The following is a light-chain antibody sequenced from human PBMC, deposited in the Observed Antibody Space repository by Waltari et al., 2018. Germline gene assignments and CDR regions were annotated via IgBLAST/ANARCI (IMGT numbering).Light chain of an antibody. CDR2: RDN. CDR3: QVWDSSTVV. V-gene: IGLV3-9*01. Sequence: SYDLTQPLSVSVALGQTARITCGESHIGRKPVHWYQEKPGLAPVLVIYRDNQRPSGIADRFSGSNSGNMATLTITTAQVGDEADYYCQVWDSSTVVFGAGTKLTVL. J-gene: IGLJ3*02. CDR1: HIGRKP.